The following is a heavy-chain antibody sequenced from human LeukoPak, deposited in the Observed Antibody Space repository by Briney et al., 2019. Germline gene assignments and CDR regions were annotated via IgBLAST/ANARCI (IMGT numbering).Heavy chain of an antibody. Sequence: GGSLRLSCAASGFTFSSYAMHWVRQAPGKGLEWVAVISYDGSNKYYADSVKGRFTISRDNSKNTLYLQMNSLRAEDTAVYYCARAELKRSAVLPLDYWGQGTLVTVSS. CDR3: ARAELKRSAVLPLDY. D-gene: IGHD2-2*01. CDR2: ISYDGSNK. J-gene: IGHJ4*02. V-gene: IGHV3-30*04. CDR1: GFTFSSYA.